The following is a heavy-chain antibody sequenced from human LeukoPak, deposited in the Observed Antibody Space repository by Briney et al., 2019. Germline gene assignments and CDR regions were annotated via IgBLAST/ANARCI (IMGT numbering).Heavy chain of an antibody. CDR3: ARDPGSDILTGYYRSGAFDI. D-gene: IGHD3-9*01. V-gene: IGHV1-69*13. Sequence: GASVKVSCKASGSTFTSYAISWVRQAPGQGLEWMGGIIPIFGTANYAQKFQGRVTITADGSTSTAYMELSSLRSEDTAVYYCARDPGSDILTGYYRSGAFDIWGQGTMVTVSS. CDR1: GSTFTSYA. CDR2: IIPIFGTA. J-gene: IGHJ3*02.